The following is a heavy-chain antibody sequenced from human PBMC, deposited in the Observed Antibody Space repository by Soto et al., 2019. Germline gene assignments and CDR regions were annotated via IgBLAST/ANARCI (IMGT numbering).Heavy chain of an antibody. CDR3: ARERAVGFDP. Sequence: QVQLVQSGAEVKKPGASVKVSCKASGYTFTSYDINWVRQATGQGLEWMGWMNPNSGNTGYAQKFQGRSSITRNTSRRTAYRELSSLRSEETAVYYCARERAVGFDPWGQGTVVTVSS. J-gene: IGHJ5*02. V-gene: IGHV1-8*01. CDR2: MNPNSGNT. D-gene: IGHD2-15*01. CDR1: GYTFTSYD.